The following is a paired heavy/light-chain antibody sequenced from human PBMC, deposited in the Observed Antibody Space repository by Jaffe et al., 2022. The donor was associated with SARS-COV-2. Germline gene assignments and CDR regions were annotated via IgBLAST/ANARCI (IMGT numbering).Light chain of an antibody. CDR3: AAWDDSLNVVV. J-gene: IGLJ2*01. Sequence: QSVLTQPPSASGTPGQRVTISCSGSSSNIGSNTVNWYQQLPGTAPKLLIYSNNQRPSGVPDRFSGSKSGTSASLAISGLQSEDEADYYCAAWDDSLNVVVFGGGTKLTVL. CDR2: SNN. V-gene: IGLV1-44*01. CDR1: SSNIGSNT.
Heavy chain of an antibody. CDR3: AREYYSSSWMNYYYGMDV. D-gene: IGHD6-13*01. J-gene: IGHJ6*02. CDR1: GFTFSSYA. Sequence: QVQLVESGGGVVQPGRSLRLSCAASGFTFSSYAMHWVRQAPGKGLEWVAVISYDGSNKYYADSVKGRFTISRDNSKNTLYLQMNSLRAEDTAVYYCAREYYSSSWMNYYYGMDVWGQGTTVTVSS. V-gene: IGHV3-30-3*01. CDR2: ISYDGSNK.